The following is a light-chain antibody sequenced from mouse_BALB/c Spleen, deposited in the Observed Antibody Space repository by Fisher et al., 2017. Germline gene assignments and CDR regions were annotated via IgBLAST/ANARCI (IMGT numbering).Light chain of an antibody. CDR1: SSISSSN. CDR2: DTS. Sequence: DIVMTQSPALMAASPGEKVTITCSVSSSISSSNLHWYQQKSETSPKPWIYDTSKLASGVPGRFSGSGSGNSYSLTISSMEAEDVATYYCPQYHSYPLTFGAGTKLELK. J-gene: IGKJ5*01. CDR3: PQYHSYPLT. V-gene: IGKV4-53*01.